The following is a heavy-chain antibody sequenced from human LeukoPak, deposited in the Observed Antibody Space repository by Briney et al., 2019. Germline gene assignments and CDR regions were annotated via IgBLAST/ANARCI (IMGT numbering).Heavy chain of an antibody. J-gene: IGHJ6*04. CDR1: GGPFSSYA. D-gene: IGHD3-10*01. V-gene: IGHV1-69*06. CDR3: ARYYYYGSGSYYNSDYYYYGMDV. Sequence: ASVKVSFKASGGPFSSYAISWVRPAPGQGLEWMGGIIPIFGTANYAQKFQGRVTITADKSTSTAYMELSSLRSEDTAVYYCARYYYYGSGSYYNSDYYYYGMDVWGKGTTVTVSS. CDR2: IIPIFGTA.